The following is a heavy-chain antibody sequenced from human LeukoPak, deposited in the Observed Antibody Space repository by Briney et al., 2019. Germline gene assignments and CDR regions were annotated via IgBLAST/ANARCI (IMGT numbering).Heavy chain of an antibody. CDR2: IYTSGST. J-gene: IGHJ6*03. V-gene: IGHV4-61*02. D-gene: IGHD3-22*01. Sequence: SETLSLTCTVSGGSISSGSYYWSWIRQPAGKGLEWIGRIYTSGSTNYNPSLKGRVTISVDTSKNQFSLKLSSVTAADTAVYYCARDRVVAPGYYYYYYMDVWGKGTTVTISS. CDR3: ARDRVVAPGYYYYYYMDV. CDR1: GGSISSGSYY.